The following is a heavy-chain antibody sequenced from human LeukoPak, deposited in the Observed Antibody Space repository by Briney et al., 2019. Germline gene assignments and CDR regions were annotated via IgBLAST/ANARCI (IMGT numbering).Heavy chain of an antibody. CDR1: GFTFHNNS. D-gene: IGHD4-11*01. CDR2: ISGSSRST. V-gene: IGHV3-23*01. Sequence: GGSLRLSCAASGFTFHNNSMSWVRQAPGKGLEWVSAISGSSRSTYHAESVKGRFTISRDNSKNTLFLQMNRLRAEDTAVYYCGKDSRPSVTTFRSRWTDSWGQGTLVTVSS. CDR3: GKDSRPSVTTFRSRWTDS. J-gene: IGHJ4*02.